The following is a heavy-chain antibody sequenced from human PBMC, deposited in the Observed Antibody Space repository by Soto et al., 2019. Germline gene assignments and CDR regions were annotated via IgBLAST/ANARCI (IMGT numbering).Heavy chain of an antibody. CDR3: ARDRKVGYYGSGSYYYPMDV. CDR2: IYYSGST. J-gene: IGHJ6*02. Sequence: SETLSLTCTVSGGSISSGGYYWSWIRQHPGKGLEWIGYIYYSGSTYYNPSLKSRVTISVDTSKNQFSLKLSSVTAADTAVYYCARDRKVGYYGSGSYYYPMDVWGQGTTVTVSS. CDR1: GGSISSGGYY. V-gene: IGHV4-31*03. D-gene: IGHD3-10*01.